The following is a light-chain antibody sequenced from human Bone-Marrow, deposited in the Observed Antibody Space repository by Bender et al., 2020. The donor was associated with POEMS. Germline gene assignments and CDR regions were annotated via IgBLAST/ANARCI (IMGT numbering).Light chain of an antibody. CDR3: SSYAGSNKEI. CDR1: GSNIGGYP. Sequence: QSVLTQPPSVSGTPGQRVTISCSGSGSNIGGYPVNWYQQLPGTAPRLLIYTNNERPSGVPDRFSGSKSGTSASLAITGLQSDDEADYYCSSYAGSNKEIFGGGTKLTVL. V-gene: IGLV1-44*01. J-gene: IGLJ2*01. CDR2: TNN.